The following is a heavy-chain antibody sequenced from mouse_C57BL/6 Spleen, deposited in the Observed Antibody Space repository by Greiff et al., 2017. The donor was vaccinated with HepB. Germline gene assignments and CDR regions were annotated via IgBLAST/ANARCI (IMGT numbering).Heavy chain of an antibody. CDR2: SRNKANDYTT. Sequence: EVMLVESGGGLVQSGRSLRLSCATSGFTFSDFYMEWVRQAPGKGLEWIAASRNKANDYTTEYSASVKGRFIVSRDTSQSILYLQMNALRAEDTAIDYCARDAPYYGSFDYWGQGTTLTVSS. V-gene: IGHV7-1*01. CDR1: GFTFSDFY. D-gene: IGHD1-1*01. J-gene: IGHJ2*01. CDR3: ARDAPYYGSFDY.